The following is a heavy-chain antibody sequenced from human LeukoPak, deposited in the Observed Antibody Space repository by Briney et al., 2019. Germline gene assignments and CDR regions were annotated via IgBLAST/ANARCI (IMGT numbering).Heavy chain of an antibody. CDR1: GFTVSSNY. CDR3: ARYDILTGYHAPFDY. CDR2: ISSSGSTI. V-gene: IGHV3-11*04. D-gene: IGHD3-9*01. Sequence: GGSLRLSCAASGFTVSSNYMSWIRQAPGKGLEWVSYISSSGSTIYYADSVRGRFTISRDNAKNSLYLQMNSLRAEDTAVYYCARYDILTGYHAPFDYWGQGTLVTVSS. J-gene: IGHJ4*02.